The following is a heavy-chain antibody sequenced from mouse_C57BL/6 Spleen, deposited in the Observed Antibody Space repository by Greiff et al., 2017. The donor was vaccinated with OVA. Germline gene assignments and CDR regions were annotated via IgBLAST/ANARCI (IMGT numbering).Heavy chain of an antibody. CDR1: GFTFSDYY. V-gene: IGHV5-12*01. D-gene: IGHD4-1*01. CDR2: ISNGGGST. Sequence: DVMLVESGGGLVQPGGSLKLSCAASGFTFSDYYMYWVRQTPEKRLEWVAYISNGGGSTYYPDTVKGRFTISRDNAKNTLYLQMSRLKSEDTAMYYCAREGLGLFDYWGQGTTLTVSS. J-gene: IGHJ2*01. CDR3: AREGLGLFDY.